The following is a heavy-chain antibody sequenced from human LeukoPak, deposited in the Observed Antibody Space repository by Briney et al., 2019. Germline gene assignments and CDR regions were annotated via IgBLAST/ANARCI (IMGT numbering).Heavy chain of an antibody. J-gene: IGHJ5*02. V-gene: IGHV1-46*01. CDR3: ARDRPGRYCSSNSCYTASPFDP. D-gene: IGHD2-2*02. Sequence: ASVKVSCKASGYTFTSYGISWVRQAPGQGPEWMGVISPSGGSTTYAQKFQGRVTLTRDMSTSTAYMELSSLRSEDTAVYYCARDRPGRYCSSNSCYTASPFDPWGQGTLITVSS. CDR1: GYTFTSYG. CDR2: ISPSGGST.